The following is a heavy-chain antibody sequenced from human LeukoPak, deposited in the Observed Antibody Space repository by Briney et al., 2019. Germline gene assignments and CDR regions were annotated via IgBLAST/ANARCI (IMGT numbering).Heavy chain of an antibody. CDR3: ARDTLGEGEDANYAVYYFDY. J-gene: IGHJ4*02. V-gene: IGHV3-48*03. Sequence: GGSLRPSCAASGFTFSSYEMNWVRQAPGKGLEWVSYISSSGSTIYYADSVKGRFTISRDNGKNSLDLQMNSLRADDTAFYYCARDTLGEGEDANYAVYYFDYWGQGTVVTVSS. CDR2: ISSSGSTI. D-gene: IGHD4/OR15-4a*01. CDR1: GFTFSSYE.